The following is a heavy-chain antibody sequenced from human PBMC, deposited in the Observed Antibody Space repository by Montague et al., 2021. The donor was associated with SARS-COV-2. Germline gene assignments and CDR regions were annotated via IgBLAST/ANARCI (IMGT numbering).Heavy chain of an antibody. CDR2: ISSSSYI. J-gene: IGHJ4*02. CDR1: GFTFSSYS. V-gene: IGHV3-21*01. D-gene: IGHD1-26*01. Sequence: SLRLSCAASGFTFSSYSMNWVRQAPGKGLEWVSSISSSSYIYYADSVKGRFTISRDNAKNSLYLQMNSLRAEDTAVYYCASDRGELHAADSWGQGTLVTVSS. CDR3: ASDRGELHAADS.